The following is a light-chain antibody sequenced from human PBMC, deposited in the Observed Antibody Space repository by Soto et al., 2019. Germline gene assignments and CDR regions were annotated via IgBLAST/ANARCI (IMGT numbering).Light chain of an antibody. J-gene: IGLJ3*02. CDR2: EAT. V-gene: IGLV2-23*01. Sequence: QAVLTQPASVSGSPGQSITISCTGTSGDVGTYDLVSWYQHHPGAAPKLMIYEATRRPSGISNRFSGSKSGNTASLTISGLQAEDEAAYYCFSFAGSNSWVFGGGTKLTVL. CDR1: SGDVGTYDL. CDR3: FSFAGSNSWV.